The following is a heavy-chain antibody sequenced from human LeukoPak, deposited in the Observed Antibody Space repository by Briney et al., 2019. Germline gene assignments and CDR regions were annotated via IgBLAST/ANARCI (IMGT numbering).Heavy chain of an antibody. J-gene: IGHJ5*02. Sequence: GRSLRLSCVASGFAFSNYWMHWVRQASGKAPVWVSRINAYGTTTDYADSVKGRFTISRDNAKNMVFLQMNGLRADDTALYYCAKDLSGNTADRWGQGILVSVSS. D-gene: IGHD1-26*01. CDR1: GFAFSNYW. CDR2: INAYGTTT. CDR3: AKDLSGNTADR. V-gene: IGHV3-74*01.